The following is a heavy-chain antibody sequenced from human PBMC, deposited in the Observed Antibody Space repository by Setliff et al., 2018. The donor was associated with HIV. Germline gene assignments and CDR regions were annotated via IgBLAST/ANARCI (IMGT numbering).Heavy chain of an antibody. Sequence: PSETLSLTCTVSGGSASNSRYYWAWIRQPPGKGLEYIGSIHYSGSTNYNPSLKSRVTISVDTSKNQFSLKLSSVTAADTAVFYCARLTTTYYYDSSAYYHPVWGQGTLVTVSS. CDR3: ARLTTTYYYDSSAYYHPV. J-gene: IGHJ4*02. D-gene: IGHD3-22*01. CDR1: GGSASNSRYY. V-gene: IGHV4-39*07. CDR2: IHYSGST.